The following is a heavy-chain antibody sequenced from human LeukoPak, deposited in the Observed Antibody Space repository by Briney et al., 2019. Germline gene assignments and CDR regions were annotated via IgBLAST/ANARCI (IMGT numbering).Heavy chain of an antibody. D-gene: IGHD2-2*01. J-gene: IGHJ4*02. CDR1: GFTFSSYA. CDR2: ISGSGGST. Sequence: GGSLRLSCAASGFTFSSYAMSWVRQAPGKGLEWVSAISGSGGSTYYADSVKGRFTISRDNSKNTLYLQMNSLGAEDTAVYYCPKAGDGLGRLPRIVVVPAAYAYWGKGTLVTVSS. V-gene: IGHV3-23*01. CDR3: PKAGDGLGRLPRIVVVPAAYAY.